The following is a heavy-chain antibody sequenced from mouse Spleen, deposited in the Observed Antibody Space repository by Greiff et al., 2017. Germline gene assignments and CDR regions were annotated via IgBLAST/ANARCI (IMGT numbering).Heavy chain of an antibody. V-gene: IGHV1-15*01. CDR3: TRGIHYYGYGDY. Sequence: VQLQQSGAELVRPGASVTLSCKASGYTFTDYEVHWVKQTPVHGLEWIGAIDPETGGTAYNQKFKGKAILTADKSSSTAYMELRSLTSEDSAVYYCTRGIHYYGYGDYWGQGTTLTVSS. J-gene: IGHJ2*01. CDR1: GYTFTDYE. CDR2: IDPETGGT. D-gene: IGHD1-2*01.